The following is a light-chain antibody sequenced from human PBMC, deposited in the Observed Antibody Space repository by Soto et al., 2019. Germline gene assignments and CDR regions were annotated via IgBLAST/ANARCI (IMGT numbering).Light chain of an antibody. V-gene: IGKV1-5*03. CDR1: QSISSW. J-gene: IGKJ1*01. CDR2: KAS. Sequence: DIQMTQSPSTLSASVGDRVTITCRARQSISSWLAWYQQKPGQAPKLLIYKASTLQSGVPSRFSGIGSGTEFNLAISSLQPDDSATYDCQHYNDNWTCGQGTKVEIK. CDR3: QHYNDNWT.